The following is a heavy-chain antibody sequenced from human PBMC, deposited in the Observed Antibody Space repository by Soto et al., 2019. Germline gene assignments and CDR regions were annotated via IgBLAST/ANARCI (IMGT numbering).Heavy chain of an antibody. Sequence: GGSLRLSCAGSGFTFSSYAMHWVRQAPGKGLEWVAVISYDGSNKYYADSVKGRFTISRDNSKNTLYLQMNSLRAEDTAVYYCAKQRGGGRNFDYWGQGTLVTVSS. V-gene: IGHV3-30-3*02. CDR2: ISYDGSNK. D-gene: IGHD3-10*01. CDR1: GFTFSSYA. J-gene: IGHJ4*02. CDR3: AKQRGGGRNFDY.